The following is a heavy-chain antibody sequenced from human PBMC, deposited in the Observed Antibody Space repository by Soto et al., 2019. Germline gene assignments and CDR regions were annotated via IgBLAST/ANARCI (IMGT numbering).Heavy chain of an antibody. D-gene: IGHD2-21*02. Sequence: PGGSLRLSCAASGFNFITYSLSWVRQAPGKGLEWVASISSSAVYIDYADSVKGRFTISRDNANNSLYLQMDSLRVEDTGVYYCAREKTAWPLAYGLDVWGQGTTVTVSS. V-gene: IGHV3-21*01. J-gene: IGHJ6*02. CDR3: AREKTAWPLAYGLDV. CDR2: ISSSAVYI. CDR1: GFNFITYS.